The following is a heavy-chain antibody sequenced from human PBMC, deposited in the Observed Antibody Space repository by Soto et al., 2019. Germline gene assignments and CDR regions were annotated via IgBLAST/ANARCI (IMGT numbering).Heavy chain of an antibody. V-gene: IGHV3-30-3*01. CDR1: GFTFSSYA. CDR2: ISYDGSNK. CDR3: ARDGTVTTPYYYYGMDV. D-gene: IGHD4-17*01. Sequence: VQLVESGGGLVQPGGSLRLSCAASGFTFSSYAMHWVRQAPGKGLEWVAVISYDGSNKYYADSVKGRFTISRDNSKNTLYLQMNSLRAEDTAVYYCARDGTVTTPYYYYGMDVWGQGTTVTVSS. J-gene: IGHJ6*02.